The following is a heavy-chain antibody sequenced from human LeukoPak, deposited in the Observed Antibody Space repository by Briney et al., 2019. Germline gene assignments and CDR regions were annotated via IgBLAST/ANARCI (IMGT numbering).Heavy chain of an antibody. CDR2: ISAYNGNT. CDR3: ARLMYYFDY. Sequence: GSSVKVSCKASGGTFSSYAISWVRQAPGQGLEWMGWISAYNGNTNYAQKLQGRVTMTTDRSTSTAYMELRSLRSDDTAVYYCARLMYYFDYWGQGTLVTVSS. V-gene: IGHV1-18*01. J-gene: IGHJ4*02. CDR1: GGTFSSYA.